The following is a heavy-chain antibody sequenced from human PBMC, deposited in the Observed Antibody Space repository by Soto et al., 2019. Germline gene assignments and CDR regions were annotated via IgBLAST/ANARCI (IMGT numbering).Heavy chain of an antibody. D-gene: IGHD3-16*01. CDR3: TITFGEVLRF. V-gene: IGHV3-72*01. CDR1: GLTFSDHY. CDR2: KRNKVNGDTT. Sequence: EAQLVESGGDLVQPGGSLRLSCVASGLTFSDHYMDWVRQAPGKGLEWVARKRNKVNGDTTEYAASVQGRFTISRDDSENSLFLQMNSLKTEDTAVYYCTITFGEVLRFWGQGTLVTVSS. J-gene: IGHJ4*02.